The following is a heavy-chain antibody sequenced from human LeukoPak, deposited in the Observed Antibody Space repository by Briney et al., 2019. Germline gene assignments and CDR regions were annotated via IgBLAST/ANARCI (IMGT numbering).Heavy chain of an antibody. CDR1: GGSISSYY. CDR3: AGSMGKDYFDY. J-gene: IGHJ4*02. D-gene: IGHD7-27*01. Sequence: SETLSLTCTVSGGSISSYYWSWIRQPPGKGLEWIGYIYHSGSTNYNPSLKSRVTISVDTSKNQFSLKLSSVTAADTAVYYCAGSMGKDYFDYWGQGTLVTVSS. CDR2: IYHSGST. V-gene: IGHV4-59*01.